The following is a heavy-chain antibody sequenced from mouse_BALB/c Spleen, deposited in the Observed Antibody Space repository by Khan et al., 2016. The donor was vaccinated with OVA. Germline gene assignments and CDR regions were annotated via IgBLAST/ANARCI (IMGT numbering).Heavy chain of an antibody. CDR1: GFSLTNYS. CDR2: IWSAGST. Sequence: QVRLQQSGPDLVQPSQSLSITCTVSGFSLTNYSVHWVRQSPGKGLEWLGVIWSAGSTDYNAAFISRLTIRKDNSRSQVFFKRNSLQPNDTAIYYCARRGYDYGRGALFAYWGQGTLVTVSA. J-gene: IGHJ3*01. V-gene: IGHV2-2*02. D-gene: IGHD2-4*01. CDR3: ARRGYDYGRGALFAY.